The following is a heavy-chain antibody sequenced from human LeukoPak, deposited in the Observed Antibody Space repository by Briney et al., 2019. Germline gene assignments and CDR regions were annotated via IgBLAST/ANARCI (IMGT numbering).Heavy chain of an antibody. Sequence: SETLSLTCTVSSGSISTSNYYWGWVRQPPGKALEWIGNIFYSGSTYYSPSLKSRVTISLDTSRNQFSLKLNSVTAADTAVYYCARYVPGRIAAAGLNWFDPWGQGTLVTVSS. J-gene: IGHJ5*02. CDR2: IFYSGST. CDR3: ARYVPGRIAAAGLNWFDP. D-gene: IGHD6-13*01. V-gene: IGHV4-39*07. CDR1: SGSISTSNYY.